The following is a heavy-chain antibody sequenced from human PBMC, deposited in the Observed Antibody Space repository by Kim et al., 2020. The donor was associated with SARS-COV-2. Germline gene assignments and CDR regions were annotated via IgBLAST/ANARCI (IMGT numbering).Heavy chain of an antibody. Sequence: SETLSLTCTVSGGSISSGGYYWSWIRQHPGKGLEWIGYIYYSGSTYYNPSLKSRVTISVDTSKNQFSLKLSSVTAADTAVYYCARDLHDYGDYLNGMDVWGQGTTVTVSS. CDR1: GGSISSGGYY. J-gene: IGHJ6*02. CDR3: ARDLHDYGDYLNGMDV. D-gene: IGHD4-17*01. CDR2: IYYSGST. V-gene: IGHV4-31*03.